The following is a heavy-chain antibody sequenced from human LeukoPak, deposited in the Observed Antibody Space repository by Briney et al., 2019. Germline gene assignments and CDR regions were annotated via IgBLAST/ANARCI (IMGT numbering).Heavy chain of an antibody. CDR2: IIPIFGTA. Sequence: ASVKVSCKASGGTFSSYAISWVRQAPGQGLEWMGGIIPIFGTANYAQKFQGRVTITADKSTSTAYVELSSLRSEDTAVYYCARGSLYSYGPYYFDYWGQGTLVTVSS. CDR3: ARGSLYSYGPYYFDY. CDR1: GGTFSSYA. V-gene: IGHV1-69*06. D-gene: IGHD5-18*01. J-gene: IGHJ4*02.